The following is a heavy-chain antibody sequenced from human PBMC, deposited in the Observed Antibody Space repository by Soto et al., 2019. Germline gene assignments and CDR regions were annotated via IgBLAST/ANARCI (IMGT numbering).Heavy chain of an antibody. Sequence: ASVKVSCKGSGYTFSGYDRHWLRQAPGQGLECMGWINPNSGGTNYAQKFQGRVTVTRDTPTSTAYMELSRLTSDDTAVYYCARSLTEGYCTITGCYTRPLYGMDVWGQGTTVTVSS. CDR1: GYTFSGYD. D-gene: IGHD2-2*02. CDR3: ARSLTEGYCTITGCYTRPLYGMDV. J-gene: IGHJ6*02. V-gene: IGHV1-2*02. CDR2: INPNSGGT.